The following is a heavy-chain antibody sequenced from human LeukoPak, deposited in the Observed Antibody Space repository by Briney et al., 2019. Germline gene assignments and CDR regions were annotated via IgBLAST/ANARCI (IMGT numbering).Heavy chain of an antibody. V-gene: IGHV4-39*07. CDR1: GGSISSSSYY. CDR2: IYYSGST. Sequence: SETLSLTCTVSGGSISSSSYYWGWIRQPPGKGLEWIGSIYYSGSTYYNPSLKSRVTISVDTSQNQFSLKLSSVTAADTAVYYCARDGYDILTGYPLSDAFDIWGQGTMVTVSS. D-gene: IGHD3-9*01. J-gene: IGHJ3*02. CDR3: ARDGYDILTGYPLSDAFDI.